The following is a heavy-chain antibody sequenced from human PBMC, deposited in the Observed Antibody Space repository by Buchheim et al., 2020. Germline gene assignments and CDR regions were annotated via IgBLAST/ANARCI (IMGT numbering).Heavy chain of an antibody. CDR1: GGSFSGYY. D-gene: IGHD3-22*01. CDR2: TNHSGST. J-gene: IGHJ4*02. Sequence: QVQLQQWGAGLLKPSETLSLTCAVYGGSFSGYYWSWIRQPPGKGLEWIGDTNHSGSTKYNSSLKSRVTISVDTSKNQFSLMLSSVTAADTAVYYCARGPHPITVIVVVTYFDYWGQGTL. V-gene: IGHV4-34*01. CDR3: ARGPHPITVIVVVTYFDY.